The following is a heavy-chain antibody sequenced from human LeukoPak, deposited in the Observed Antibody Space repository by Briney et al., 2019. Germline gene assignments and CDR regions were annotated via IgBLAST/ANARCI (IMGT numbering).Heavy chain of an antibody. D-gene: IGHD6-19*01. CDR2: IYYGGST. V-gene: IGHV4-59*01. Sequence: SETLPLTCTVSGGSISSYYWSWIRQPPGKGLEWIGYIYYGGSTNYNPSLKSRVTISVDTSKNQFSLKLSSVTAADTAVYYCARVIRLKAIAVAGHVAFDIWGQGTMVTDST. CDR3: ARVIRLKAIAVAGHVAFDI. J-gene: IGHJ3*02. CDR1: GGSISSYY.